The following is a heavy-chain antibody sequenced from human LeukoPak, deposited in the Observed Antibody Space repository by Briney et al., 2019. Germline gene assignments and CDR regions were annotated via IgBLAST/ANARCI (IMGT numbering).Heavy chain of an antibody. CDR2: ISWNSGSI. V-gene: IGHV3-9*01. Sequence: GGSLRLSCAASGFTFSSYGMHWVRQAPGKGLEWVSGISWNSGSIGYADSVKGRFAISRDNAKNSLYLQMNSLRAEDTALYYCAKDIRPGIAVAGKGGFDYWGQGTLVTVSS. D-gene: IGHD6-19*01. J-gene: IGHJ4*02. CDR1: GFTFSSYG. CDR3: AKDIRPGIAVAGKGGFDY.